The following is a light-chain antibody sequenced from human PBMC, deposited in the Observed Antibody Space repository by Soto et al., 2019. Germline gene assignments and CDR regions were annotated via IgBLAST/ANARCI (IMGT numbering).Light chain of an antibody. CDR2: GAS. CDR3: QQYGTSIT. J-gene: IGKJ5*01. CDR1: QSFSSSY. V-gene: IGKV3-20*01. Sequence: EIVLTQSPGTLSLSPGERATLSCRASQSFSSSYLAWYQQKPGQAPRLLIYGASSRATGIPDRFSGSGSGTDFTLTISRLEPEDFAVYYCQQYGTSITFGDGTRLEI.